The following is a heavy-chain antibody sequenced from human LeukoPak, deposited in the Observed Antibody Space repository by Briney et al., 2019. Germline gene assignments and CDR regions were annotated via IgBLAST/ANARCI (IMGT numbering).Heavy chain of an antibody. CDR3: ARVERYHEYFQH. CDR1: GGSISSAVYS. D-gene: IGHD1-26*01. J-gene: IGHJ1*01. CDR2: IYYSGST. Sequence: PSETLSLTCTVSGGSISSAVYSWSWIRQHPGKGLEWIGSIYYSGSTSSNPSLKSRLTISEDTSKNQFSLNLTSVTAADTAVYYCARVERYHEYFQHWGRAPWSPSPQ. V-gene: IGHV4-31*03.